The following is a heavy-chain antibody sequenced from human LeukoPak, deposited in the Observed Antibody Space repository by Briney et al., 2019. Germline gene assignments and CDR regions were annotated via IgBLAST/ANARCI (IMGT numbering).Heavy chain of an antibody. V-gene: IGHV4-59*12. Sequence: SETLSLTCTVSGGSISSYYWSWIRQPPGKGLEWIGYIYYSGSTNYNPSLKSRVTISVDTSKNQFSLKLSSVTAADTAVYYCARGQKKYYYDSSVLTGLLNWFDPWGQGTLVTVSS. CDR1: GGSISSYY. D-gene: IGHD3-22*01. CDR3: ARGQKKYYYDSSVLTGLLNWFDP. CDR2: IYYSGST. J-gene: IGHJ5*02.